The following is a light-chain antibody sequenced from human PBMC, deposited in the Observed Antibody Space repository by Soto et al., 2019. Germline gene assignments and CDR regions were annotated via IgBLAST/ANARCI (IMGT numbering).Light chain of an antibody. CDR2: SAS. Sequence: EIVLTQSPGTLSLSPGERATLSCRASQSVSSSYLAWYQQKPGQAPRLLIYSASSRATGIAARFSGSGSGTDFTLTISSLEPEDFAVYYCQQYGSSPRTFGQGTKVEIK. V-gene: IGKV3-20*01. CDR1: QSVSSSY. J-gene: IGKJ1*01. CDR3: QQYGSSPRT.